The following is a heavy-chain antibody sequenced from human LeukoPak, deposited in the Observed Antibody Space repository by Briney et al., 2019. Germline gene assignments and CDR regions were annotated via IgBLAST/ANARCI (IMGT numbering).Heavy chain of an antibody. CDR1: GGSISSSSYY. CDR3: ARHGRGITGTTYYFDY. D-gene: IGHD1-7*01. CDR2: IYYSGST. Sequence: SETLSLTCTVSGGSISSSSYYWGWSRQPPGKGLEWIGSIYYSGSTYYNPSLKSRVTISVDTSKNQFSLKLSSVTAADTAVYYCARHGRGITGTTYYFDYWGQGSLVTVSS. V-gene: IGHV4-39*01. J-gene: IGHJ4*02.